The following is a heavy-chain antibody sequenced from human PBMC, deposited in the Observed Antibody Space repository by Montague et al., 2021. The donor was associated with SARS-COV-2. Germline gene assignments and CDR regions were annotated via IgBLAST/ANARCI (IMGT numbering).Heavy chain of an antibody. J-gene: IGHJ2*01. CDR2: ISYSGKT. CDR1: GGSITSYF. CDR3: ARDPNFYGSKSPPLCCYFDL. Sequence: SETLSLTCTVSGGSITSYFWSWIRQPPGSGLEWIGYISYSGKTNYNPSLKSRVTFSVDTSKNQFSLKLSSVTAADTALYYCARDPNFYGSKSPPLCCYFDLWGRGTPVTVSS. V-gene: IGHV4-59*01. D-gene: IGHD3-10*01.